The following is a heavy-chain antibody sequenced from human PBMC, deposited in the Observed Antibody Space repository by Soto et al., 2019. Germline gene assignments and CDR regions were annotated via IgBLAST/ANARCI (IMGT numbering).Heavy chain of an antibody. Sequence: SETLSLTCTVSGGSISSGGYYWSWIRQHPGKGLEWIGYIYYSGSTYYNPSLKSRVTISVDTSKNQFSLKLSSVTAADTAVYYCARDRKYDYGDYPYYYYYYGMDVWGQGTTVT. J-gene: IGHJ6*02. D-gene: IGHD4-17*01. CDR3: ARDRKYDYGDYPYYYYYYGMDV. V-gene: IGHV4-31*03. CDR2: IYYSGST. CDR1: GGSISSGGYY.